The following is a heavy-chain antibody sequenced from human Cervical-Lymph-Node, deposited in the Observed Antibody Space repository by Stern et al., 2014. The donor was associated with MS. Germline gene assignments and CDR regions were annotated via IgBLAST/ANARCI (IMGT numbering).Heavy chain of an antibody. Sequence: VQLLESGGGVVQPGRSLRLSCAASGLTFSSYAMYWVRQAPGKGLEWVTVISYDGGTKYYADSVKGRFTVSRDNSKSTFDLQMSSLRPEDTAVYYCARGRAIVGLDYWGQGTLVTVSS. CDR2: ISYDGGTK. CDR3: ARGRAIVGLDY. V-gene: IGHV3-30*04. J-gene: IGHJ4*02. CDR1: GLTFSSYA. D-gene: IGHD1-26*01.